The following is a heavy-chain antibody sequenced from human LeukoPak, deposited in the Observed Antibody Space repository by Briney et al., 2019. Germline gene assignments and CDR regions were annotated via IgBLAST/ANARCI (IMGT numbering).Heavy chain of an antibody. D-gene: IGHD4-17*01. CDR3: ARVVPTGGYFDY. CDR1: GYSFVGYG. J-gene: IGHJ4*02. V-gene: IGHV1-18*01. Sequence: ASVKVSCKASGYSFVGYGITSVRQAPGQGLEWMGWFNPENGNTNYAQKVQGRVTMTADTSTSTSYMELRSLRSDDTAVYYCARVVPTGGYFDYWGQGTLVTVSS. CDR2: FNPENGNT.